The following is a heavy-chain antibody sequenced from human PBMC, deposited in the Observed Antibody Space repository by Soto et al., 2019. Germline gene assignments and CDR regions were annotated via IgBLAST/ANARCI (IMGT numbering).Heavy chain of an antibody. D-gene: IGHD6-19*01. CDR2: IIPMFATV. Sequence: SVKVSCKASGGSFSTSTISWVRQAPGQGLEWMGGIIPMFATVNYAQKFQGRVTITADESTSTAYMELNSLRSEDTAVFYCTSFEEQWVVGGAYFDSWGQGTLVTVSS. V-gene: IGHV1-69*13. J-gene: IGHJ4*02. CDR3: TSFEEQWVVGGAYFDS. CDR1: GGSFSTST.